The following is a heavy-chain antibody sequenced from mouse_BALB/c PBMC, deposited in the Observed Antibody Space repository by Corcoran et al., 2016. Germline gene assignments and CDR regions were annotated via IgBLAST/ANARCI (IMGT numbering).Heavy chain of an antibody. J-gene: IGHJ1*01. CDR3: AGDPEGYWYFDV. Sequence: QMQLQESGPGLVKPSQSLFLACSITGFPITSGYYWIWIRQSPGKPLEWMGYITQSGETCSNPSLQSPISITRETSKNQFFLQLNAVTTEDTGMYYWAGDPEGYWYFDVWGAGTAVTVSS. V-gene: IGHV12-3*02. CDR1: GFPITSGYY. CDR2: ITQSGET.